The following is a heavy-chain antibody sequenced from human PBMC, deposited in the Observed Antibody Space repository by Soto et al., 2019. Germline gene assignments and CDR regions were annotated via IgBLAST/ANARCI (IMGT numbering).Heavy chain of an antibody. CDR3: ARIGDGNQRPFDY. D-gene: IGHD6-25*01. J-gene: IGHJ4*02. V-gene: IGHV1-69*01. Sequence: QVRLVQSGAEVKKPGSSVKVSCKASGYTFSSYTINWVRQAPGEGLELMGGIIPVFNSATYAQKFQGRVTSTADESTSTACLELRSLRSEDTAVYYCARIGDGNQRPFDYWGQGTLVTVSS. CDR2: IIPVFNSA. CDR1: GYTFSSYT.